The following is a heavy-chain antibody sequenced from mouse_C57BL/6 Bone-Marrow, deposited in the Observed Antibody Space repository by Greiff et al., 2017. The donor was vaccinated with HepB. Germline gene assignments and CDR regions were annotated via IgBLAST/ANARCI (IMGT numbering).Heavy chain of an antibody. V-gene: IGHV1-19*01. J-gene: IGHJ4*01. D-gene: IGHD2-1*01. CDR3: ARVYYGYAMDY. CDR1: GYTFTDYY. CDR2: SNPYNGGT. Sequence: EVKLQESGPVLVKPGASVKMSCKASGYTFTDYYMNWVKQSHGKSLEWIGVSNPYNGGTSYNQKFKGKATLTVDKSSSIAYMELNSLTSEDSAVYYCARVYYGYAMDYWGQGTSVTVSS.